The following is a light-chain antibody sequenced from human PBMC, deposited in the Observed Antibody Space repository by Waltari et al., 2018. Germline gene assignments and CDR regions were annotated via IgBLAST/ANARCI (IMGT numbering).Light chain of an antibody. J-gene: IGLJ2*01. CDR3: QSYDDSLRASV. Sequence: QSVLTHAPSVFGAPGQRVTISCSGGSPNIGAGYDVHWYQQLPGTAPKLLIYGNDNRPSGVPDRFSASKSGTSASLAITGLQADDEAIYFCQSYDDSLRASVFGGGARLTVL. CDR2: GND. CDR1: SPNIGAGYD. V-gene: IGLV1-40*01.